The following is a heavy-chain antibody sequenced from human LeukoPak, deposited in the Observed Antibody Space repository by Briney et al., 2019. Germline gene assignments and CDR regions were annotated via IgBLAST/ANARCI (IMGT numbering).Heavy chain of an antibody. Sequence: PSETLSLTCAVYGGSFSGYYWSWIRQPPGKGLEWIGEINHSGSTNYNPSLKSRVTISVDTSKNQFSLKLSSLTAADTAVYYCARAYCSGGSCYGYYYYYMDVWGNGTTVTVSS. J-gene: IGHJ6*03. CDR1: GGSFSGYY. D-gene: IGHD2-15*01. CDR2: INHSGST. CDR3: ARAYCSGGSCYGYYYYYMDV. V-gene: IGHV4-34*01.